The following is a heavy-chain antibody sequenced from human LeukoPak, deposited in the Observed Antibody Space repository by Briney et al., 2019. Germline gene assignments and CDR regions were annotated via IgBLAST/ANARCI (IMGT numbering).Heavy chain of an antibody. J-gene: IGHJ5*02. D-gene: IGHD3-22*01. V-gene: IGHV4-59*01. CDR1: GGSLSTYY. CDR2: IYYTGST. Sequence: SETLSLTCTASGGSLSTYYWSWIRQPPGKGLEWMGYIYYTGSTNYNPSLKSRVTISVDTSKNQFSLRLTSVTAADTAVYYCARASGGYYNNWFDPWGQGTLVPVSS. CDR3: ARASGGYYNNWFDP.